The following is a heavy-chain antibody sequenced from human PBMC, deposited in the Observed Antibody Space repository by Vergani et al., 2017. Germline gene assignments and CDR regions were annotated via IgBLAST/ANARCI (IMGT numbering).Heavy chain of an antibody. CDR2: IYYSGST. D-gene: IGHD3-10*01. J-gene: IGHJ5*02. Sequence: QVQLQESGPGLVKPSQTLSLTCTVSGGSISSGGYYWSWIRQHPGKGLEWIGYIYYSGSTYYNPSLKSRVTISVDTSKNQFSLKRSSVTAADTAVYYCARGGVRGRFGELYNWFDPWGQGTLVTVSS. CDR1: GGSISSGGYY. CDR3: ARGGVRGRFGELYNWFDP. V-gene: IGHV4-31*03.